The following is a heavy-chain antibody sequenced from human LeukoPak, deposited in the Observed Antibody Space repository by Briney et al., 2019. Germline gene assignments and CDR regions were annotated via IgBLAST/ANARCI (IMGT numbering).Heavy chain of an antibody. Sequence: GGSLRLSCSASGFTFSSYAMHWVRQPPGKGLEYVSAISSNGGSTYYADSVKGRFTISRDNSKNTLHLQMSSLRAEDTAVYYCVTDRRGILVRGTTFDYWGQGTLVTVSS. CDR1: GFTFSSYA. V-gene: IGHV3-64D*06. CDR2: ISSNGGST. J-gene: IGHJ4*02. D-gene: IGHD3-10*01. CDR3: VTDRRGILVRGTTFDY.